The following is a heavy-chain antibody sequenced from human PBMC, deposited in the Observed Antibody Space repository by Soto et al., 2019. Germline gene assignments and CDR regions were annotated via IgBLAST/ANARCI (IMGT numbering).Heavy chain of an antibody. CDR1: GFSLSNYA. CDR2: IWYDGSNK. D-gene: IGHD5-12*01. V-gene: IGHV3-33*08. J-gene: IGHJ3*02. Sequence: GGSLRLSCVASGFSLSNYAMHWVRQAPGKGLEWVAVIWYDGSNKYYADSVKGRFTISRDNSKNTLYLQMNSLRAEDTAVYYCARSYSGYDHAFDIWGQGTMVTVSS. CDR3: ARSYSGYDHAFDI.